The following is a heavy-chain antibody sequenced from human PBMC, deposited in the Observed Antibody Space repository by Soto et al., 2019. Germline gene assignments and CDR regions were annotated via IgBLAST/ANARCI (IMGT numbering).Heavy chain of an antibody. D-gene: IGHD6-6*01. Sequence: SETLSLTCTVSGGSISSSSYYWGWIRQPPGKGLEWIGSIYYSGSTYYNPSLKSRVTISVDTSKNQFSLKLSSVTAADTAVYYCARGVKYSSLPKLTQNWFDPWGQGTLVTVSS. CDR1: GGSISSSSYY. CDR2: IYYSGST. J-gene: IGHJ5*02. CDR3: ARGVKYSSLPKLTQNWFDP. V-gene: IGHV4-39*01.